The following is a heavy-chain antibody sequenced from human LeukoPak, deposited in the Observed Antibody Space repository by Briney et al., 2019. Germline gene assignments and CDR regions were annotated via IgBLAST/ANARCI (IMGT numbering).Heavy chain of an antibody. D-gene: IGHD6-6*01. J-gene: IGHJ4*02. CDR3: AREAEYSSSSGY. V-gene: IGHV4-34*01. CDR1: GGSFSGYY. CDR2: INHSGST. Sequence: SETLSLTCAVYGGSFSGYYWSWIRQPPGKGLEWIGEINHSGSTNYNPSLKSRVTISVDTSKNQFSLKLSSVTAADTAVYYCAREAEYSSSSGYWGQGTLVTVSS.